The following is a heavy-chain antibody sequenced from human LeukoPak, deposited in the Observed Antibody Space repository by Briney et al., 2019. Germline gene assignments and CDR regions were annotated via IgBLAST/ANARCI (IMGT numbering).Heavy chain of an antibody. CDR1: GFIFSNAW. CDR3: TTGGDYGDCKRCFDY. Sequence: GGSLRLSCAASGFIFSNAWMNWVRQAPGKGLEWVGCIKSKTDGGTTDYAAPVKGRFTISRDDSKNTLYLQMSSLKTEDTAVYYCTTGGDYGDCKRCFDYWGQGTLVTVSS. D-gene: IGHD4-17*01. J-gene: IGHJ4*02. V-gene: IGHV3-15*07. CDR2: IKSKTDGGTT.